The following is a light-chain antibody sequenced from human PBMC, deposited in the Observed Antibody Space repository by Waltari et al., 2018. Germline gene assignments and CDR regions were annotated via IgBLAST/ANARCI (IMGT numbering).Light chain of an antibody. CDR2: LGS. V-gene: IGKV2-28*01. CDR1: QSLLHSNGYTF. Sequence: DIVMTQSPLSLSVSPGEPASISCRSSQSLLHSNGYTFLDWYLQKPGQSPQVLIYLGSNRASGVPDRCSGSGSGTDFTLKISRVEAEDVGVYYCMQALQTPWTFGQGTKVEIK. J-gene: IGKJ1*01. CDR3: MQALQTPWT.